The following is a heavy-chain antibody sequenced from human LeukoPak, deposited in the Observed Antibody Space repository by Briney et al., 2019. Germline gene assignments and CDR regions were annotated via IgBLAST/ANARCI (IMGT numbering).Heavy chain of an antibody. CDR2: IHSDGSRT. J-gene: IGHJ4*02. CDR1: GFTFSSYW. D-gene: IGHD3-10*01. Sequence: GGSLRLSCAASGFTFSSYWMHWVRQAPGKGLVWVSRIHSDGSRTSYADSVKGRFNISRDNAKNTLYMQMNSLRVDDTAVYYCATDRFYNTFDYWGQGTLVTVSS. V-gene: IGHV3-74*01. CDR3: ATDRFYNTFDY.